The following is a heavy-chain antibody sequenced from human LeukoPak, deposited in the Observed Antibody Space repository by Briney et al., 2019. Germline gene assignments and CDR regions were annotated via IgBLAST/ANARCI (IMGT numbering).Heavy chain of an antibody. CDR2: ISSSGVGI. V-gene: IGHV3-23*01. CDR1: GFTLSNYA. D-gene: IGHD3/OR15-3a*01. J-gene: IGHJ4*02. CDR3: ARDHGEGSGL. Sequence: GGSLSLSCEASGFTLSNYAMNWVRQAPGEGLDWVSAISSSGVGIHYADSVKGRFTIFRDNFKNTLYLQMNTLRVEDTAIYYCARDHGEGSGLWGQGTLVTVSS.